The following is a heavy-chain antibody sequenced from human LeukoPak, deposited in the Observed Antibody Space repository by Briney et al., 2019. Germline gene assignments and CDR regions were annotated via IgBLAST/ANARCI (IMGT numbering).Heavy chain of an antibody. J-gene: IGHJ4*02. CDR1: GGSISNYY. CDR2: IYYSGST. D-gene: IGHD5-12*01. V-gene: IGHV4-59*01. Sequence: SETLSLTCTVSGGSISNYYWNWLRQPPGKGLEWVGYIYYSGSTKYNPSLKSRVTMSLDTSKKQFSLRLTSVTAADTAVYYCARGFDSKSTYFDYWGLGTLVTVSS. CDR3: ARGFDSKSTYFDY.